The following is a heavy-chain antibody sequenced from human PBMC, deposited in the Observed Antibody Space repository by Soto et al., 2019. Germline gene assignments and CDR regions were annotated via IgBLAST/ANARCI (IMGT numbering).Heavy chain of an antibody. CDR2: IYSIVST. CDR3: AREQRFSDWFDP. D-gene: IGHD3-3*01. V-gene: IGHV4-4*07. J-gene: IGHJ5*02. Sequence: WTWIRLPAGTGPEWIGRIYSIVSTKDNPSIQSRVTMSLDTSKNQFSLRLSSVTAAHTAVDYCAREQRFSDWFDPWGQGTLVTVSS.